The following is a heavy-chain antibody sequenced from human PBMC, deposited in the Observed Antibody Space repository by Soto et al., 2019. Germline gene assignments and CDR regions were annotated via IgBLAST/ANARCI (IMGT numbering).Heavy chain of an antibody. CDR1: GGSISSSSYY. V-gene: IGHV4-39*07. Sequence: SETLSLTCTVSGGSISSSSYYWGWIRQPPGKGLEWIGSIYYSGCTYYNPSLKSRVTISVDTSKNQFSLKLSSVTAADTAVYYCARDHIGFDYWGQGTLVTVSS. CDR3: ARDHIGFDY. D-gene: IGHD2-21*01. J-gene: IGHJ4*02. CDR2: IYYSGCT.